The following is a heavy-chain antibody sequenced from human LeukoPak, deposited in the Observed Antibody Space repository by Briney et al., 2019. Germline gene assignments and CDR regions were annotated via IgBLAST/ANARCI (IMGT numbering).Heavy chain of an antibody. Sequence: GGSLRLSCAASGFTVSSNYMSWVRQAPGKGLEWVSVIYSGGSTYYVDSVKGRFTISRDNSKNTLYLQMNSLRAEDTAVYYCARATNYYYDSSGYAPDFDYWGQGTLVTVSS. CDR2: IYSGGST. CDR3: ARATNYYYDSSGYAPDFDY. V-gene: IGHV3-53*05. J-gene: IGHJ4*02. CDR1: GFTVSSNY. D-gene: IGHD3-22*01.